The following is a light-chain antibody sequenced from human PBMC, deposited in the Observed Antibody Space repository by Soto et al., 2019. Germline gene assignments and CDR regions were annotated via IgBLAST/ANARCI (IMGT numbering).Light chain of an antibody. J-gene: IGKJ4*01. Sequence: ERIMAQSPAALALSPGESATLSCRASQSVSSNLAWYQQKPGQAPRLLTYGVSTRATGIPARFSGSGSETKFTLTISSLQSEDFAVYYCQQYNNWPPLTFGGGTKVDSK. CDR2: GVS. CDR3: QQYNNWPPLT. CDR1: QSVSSN. V-gene: IGKV3-15*01.